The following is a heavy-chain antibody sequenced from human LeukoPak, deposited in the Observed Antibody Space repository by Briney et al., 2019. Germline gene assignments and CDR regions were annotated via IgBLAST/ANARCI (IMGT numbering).Heavy chain of an antibody. D-gene: IGHD3-22*01. J-gene: IGHJ3*02. CDR1: GGSISSGSYY. CDR2: IYTSGST. CDR3: ARYYYDSIEDAFDI. V-gene: IGHV4-61*02. Sequence: SQTLSLICPVSGGSISSGSYYWSWIRQPAGKGLEWIGRIYTSGSTNYHPSLKSRVTISVDTSKNQFSPKLSSVTAADTAVYYCARYYYDSIEDAFDIWGQGTMVTVSS.